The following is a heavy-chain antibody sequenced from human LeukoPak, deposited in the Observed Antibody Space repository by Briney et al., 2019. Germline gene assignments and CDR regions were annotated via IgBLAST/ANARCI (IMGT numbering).Heavy chain of an antibody. D-gene: IGHD2-2*01. Sequence: ASVTVSCKASGYTFLDYYMHWVRQAPGQGLEWMGWINPNSGGTNYAQKFQGRVTMTRDTSISTAYMELSRLRSDDTAVYYCARDFGCSSTSCYPYKQLVQFDYWGQGTLVTVSS. CDR1: GYTFLDYY. J-gene: IGHJ4*02. V-gene: IGHV1-2*02. CDR3: ARDFGCSSTSCYPYKQLVQFDY. CDR2: INPNSGGT.